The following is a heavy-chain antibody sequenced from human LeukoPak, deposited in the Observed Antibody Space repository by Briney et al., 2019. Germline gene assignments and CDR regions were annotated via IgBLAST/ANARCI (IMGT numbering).Heavy chain of an antibody. CDR2: IYYSGST. D-gene: IGHD5-12*01. CDR3: ACSSASSGYAQFDI. Sequence: PSETLSLTCTVSGGSISSYYWGWLRQPPGKGLEWIGYIYYSGSTNYNPSLKSRVTISVDTSKNQFSLKLSSVTAAATAVYYCACSSASSGYAQFDIWGQGTMVTVSS. V-gene: IGHV4-59*08. J-gene: IGHJ3*02. CDR1: GGSISSYY.